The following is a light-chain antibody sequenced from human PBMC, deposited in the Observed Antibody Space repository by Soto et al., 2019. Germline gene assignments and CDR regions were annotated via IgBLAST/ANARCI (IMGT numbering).Light chain of an antibody. Sequence: EIVMTQSPATLSVSPGERATLSCRASQSVSSNLAWYQQKPGQAPRLLIYGASTRATGIPARFSGSGSGTEYTLTITSLQSADFAIYYCHQYNNWPPLTFGQGTKVEIK. CDR3: HQYNNWPPLT. J-gene: IGKJ1*01. CDR1: QSVSSN. CDR2: GAS. V-gene: IGKV3-15*01.